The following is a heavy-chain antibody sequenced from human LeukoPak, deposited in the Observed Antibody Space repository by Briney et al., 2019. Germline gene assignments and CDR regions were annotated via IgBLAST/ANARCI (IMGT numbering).Heavy chain of an antibody. J-gene: IGHJ4*02. CDR1: GYSFTSYW. CDR3: ARSGRLVPSLAYFDY. V-gene: IGHV5-51*01. Sequence: GESLKISCKGSGYSFTSYWIAWGRRMPGKGLEWMGIIYPGDSDTRYSPSFQGQVTISADKSISTAYLQWSSLKASDTAMYYCARSGRLVPSLAYFDYWGQGTLVTVSS. CDR2: IYPGDSDT. D-gene: IGHD5-12*01.